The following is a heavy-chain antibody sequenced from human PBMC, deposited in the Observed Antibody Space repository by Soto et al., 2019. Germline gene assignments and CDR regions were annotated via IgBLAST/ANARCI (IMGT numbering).Heavy chain of an antibody. CDR1: GGSFSGYY. CDR2: INHSGST. Sequence: QVQLQQWGAGLLKPSETLSLTCAVYGGSFSGYYWSWIRQPPGKGLEWIGEINHSGSTNYNPSLKSRVTISVDTSKNQFALKLSSVTAADTAVYYCARWVGSSWYVNRNGMDVWGQGTTVTVSS. CDR3: ARWVGSSWYVNRNGMDV. V-gene: IGHV4-34*01. D-gene: IGHD6-13*01. J-gene: IGHJ6*02.